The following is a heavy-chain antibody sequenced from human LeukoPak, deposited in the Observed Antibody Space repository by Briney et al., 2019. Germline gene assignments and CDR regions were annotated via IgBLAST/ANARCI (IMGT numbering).Heavy chain of an antibody. J-gene: IGHJ4*02. V-gene: IGHV1-18*01. CDR2: ISAYNGNT. D-gene: IGHD3-22*01. Sequence: ASVKVSCKASGYTFTSYGISWVRQAPGQGLEWMGWISAYNGNTNYAQKLQGRVTMTTDTSTSTAYMELRSLRSDDTAVYYCARGPPYYYDSSGYSPFDYWGQGTLVTVSS. CDR3: ARGPPYYYDSSGYSPFDY. CDR1: GYTFTSYG.